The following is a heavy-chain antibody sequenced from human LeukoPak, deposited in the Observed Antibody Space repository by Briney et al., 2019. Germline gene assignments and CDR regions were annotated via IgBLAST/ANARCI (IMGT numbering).Heavy chain of an antibody. CDR2: IYYSGST. CDR3: AGGYSYGSTYYYMDV. V-gene: IGHV4-59*01. J-gene: IGHJ6*03. D-gene: IGHD5-18*01. Sequence: PSETLSLTCTVSGGSISSYYWSWIRQPPGKGLEWIGYIYYSGSTNYNPSLKSRVTISVDTSKNQFSLKLSSVTAADTAVYYCAGGYSYGSTYYYMDVWGQGTLVTVSS. CDR1: GGSISSYY.